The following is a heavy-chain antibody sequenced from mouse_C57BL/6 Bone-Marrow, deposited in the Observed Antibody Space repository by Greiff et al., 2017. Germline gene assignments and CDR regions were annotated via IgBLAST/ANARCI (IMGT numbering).Heavy chain of an antibody. V-gene: IGHV1-64*01. CDR2: IHPNSGST. CDR1: GYTFTSYW. J-gene: IGHJ4*01. CDR3: ASPITTVVAHYAMDY. D-gene: IGHD1-1*01. Sequence: QVQLQQPGAELVKPGASVKLSCKASGYTFTSYWMHWVKQRPGQGLEWIGMIHPNSGSTNYNEKFKSKATLTVDKSSSTAYMQLSSLTSADSAVYYCASPITTVVAHYAMDYWGQGTSVTVSS.